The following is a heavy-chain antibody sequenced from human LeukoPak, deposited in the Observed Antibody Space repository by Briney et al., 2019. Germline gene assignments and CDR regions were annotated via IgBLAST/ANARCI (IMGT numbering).Heavy chain of an antibody. CDR2: IHSSGST. CDR3: ARGPFGSDNYYILN. CDR1: GGSISTYY. D-gene: IGHD3-10*01. Sequence: SETLSLTCTVSGGSISTYYWSWIRQPAGKELEWIGRIHSSGSTNYNPSLRSRVTMSVDTSKNQFSLKLSSVTAADTAVYYCARGPFGSDNYYILNWGQGTLVTVSS. J-gene: IGHJ4*02. V-gene: IGHV4-4*07.